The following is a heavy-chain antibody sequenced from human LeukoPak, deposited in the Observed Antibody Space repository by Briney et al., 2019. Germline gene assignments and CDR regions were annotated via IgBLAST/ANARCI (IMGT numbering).Heavy chain of an antibody. D-gene: IGHD1-1*01. V-gene: IGHV1-2*02. J-gene: IGHJ4*02. CDR2: INPNSGGT. CDR3: AKVVGTGTTPTDY. CDR1: GYTFIGYY. Sequence: GASVKVSCKASGYTFIGYYIYWVRQAPGQGLEWLGWINPNSGGTNYAQKFQGRVTMTRDTSISTAYMELSRLRSDDTAVYYCAKVVGTGTTPTDYWGQGTLVTVSS.